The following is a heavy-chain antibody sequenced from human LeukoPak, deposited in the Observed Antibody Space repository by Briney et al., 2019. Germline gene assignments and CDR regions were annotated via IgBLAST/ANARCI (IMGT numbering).Heavy chain of an antibody. J-gene: IGHJ3*02. D-gene: IGHD6-13*01. Sequence: GASVKVSSKASGYTFTGYYLHWGRQAPGQGLEWMGWINPNSGGTKYAQKFQGRVTMTRDTSISTAYMELTRLRSDDTAVYYCARGETEETGTRTDAFNRWSQGTMVTVSS. CDR1: GYTFTGYY. V-gene: IGHV1-2*02. CDR2: INPNSGGT. CDR3: ARGETEETGTRTDAFNR.